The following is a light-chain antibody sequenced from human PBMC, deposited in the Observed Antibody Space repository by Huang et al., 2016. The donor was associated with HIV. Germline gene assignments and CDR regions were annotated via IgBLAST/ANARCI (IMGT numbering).Light chain of an antibody. Sequence: DVVMTQSPLSLPVTLGQPASISCRSSQTLVYSDGSTYVNWFQQRPGQSPRRLIYKVSNRDSGVPDRVSGSGSGTDFTLRISRVEAEDVGIYYCMQGTRWPWTFGQGTKVEIK. CDR3: MQGTRWPWT. V-gene: IGKV2-30*01. CDR2: KVS. CDR1: QTLVYSDGSTY. J-gene: IGKJ1*01.